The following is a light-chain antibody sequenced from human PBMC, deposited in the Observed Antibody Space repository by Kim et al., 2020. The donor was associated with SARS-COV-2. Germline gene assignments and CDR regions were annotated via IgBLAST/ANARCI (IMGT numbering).Light chain of an antibody. CDR1: SSDVGGYNY. Sequence: QSALTQPASVSGSPGQSITISCIGTSSDVGGYNYVSWYQQHPGKAPKLMIYDVSKRPSGVSNRFSGSKSGNTASLTISGLQAEDEADYYCSSYTSSSTRVFGGGTQLTVL. CDR2: DVS. J-gene: IGLJ3*02. CDR3: SSYTSSSTRV. V-gene: IGLV2-14*01.